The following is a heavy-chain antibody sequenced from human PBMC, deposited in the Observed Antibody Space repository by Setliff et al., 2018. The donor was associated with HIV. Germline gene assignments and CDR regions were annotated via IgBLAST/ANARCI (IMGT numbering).Heavy chain of an antibody. CDR2: ILSTGERT. D-gene: IGHD1-26*01. J-gene: IGHJ4*02. CDR1: GFTFSNYA. V-gene: IGHV3-23*01. Sequence: GGSLRLSCAASGFTFSNYAMSWVRQAPGEGLEWVSAILSTGERTFYADFVKGRFTISRDNSKNTLYLQMNSLRVEDTAVYFCARWGSGSYERVFDYWGQGMLVTVSS. CDR3: ARWGSGSYERVFDY.